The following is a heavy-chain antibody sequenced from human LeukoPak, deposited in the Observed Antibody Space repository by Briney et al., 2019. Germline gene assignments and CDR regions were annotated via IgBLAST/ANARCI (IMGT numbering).Heavy chain of an antibody. CDR3: AKAPVTSCRGAFCYPLDS. CDR1: GFSLSSYA. D-gene: IGHD2-15*01. V-gene: IGHV3-23*01. J-gene: IGHJ4*02. CDR2: ISSSDDGT. Sequence: GGSLRLSCAASGFSLSSYAMSWVRQAPGKGLEWVSAISSSDDGTYHAGSVRGRFTISRDSSKNTLYLQMNNLRTEDAAIYYCAKAPVTSCRGAFCYPLDSWGQGTLVTVSS.